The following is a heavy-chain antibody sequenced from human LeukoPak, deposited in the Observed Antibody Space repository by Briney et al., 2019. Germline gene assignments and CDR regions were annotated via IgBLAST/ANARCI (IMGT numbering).Heavy chain of an antibody. CDR3: ARGGFWGTTVAPTHGYGLDY. Sequence: PGGSLRLSCAASGFTFSSYGMHWVRQAPGKGLEWVAFIRYDGSNKYYADSVKGRFTISRDNSKDTLYLQMNSLRAEDTAVYYCARGGFWGTTVAPTHGYGLDYWGQGTLVTVSS. J-gene: IGHJ4*02. CDR2: IRYDGSNK. D-gene: IGHD4-23*01. V-gene: IGHV3-30*02. CDR1: GFTFSSYG.